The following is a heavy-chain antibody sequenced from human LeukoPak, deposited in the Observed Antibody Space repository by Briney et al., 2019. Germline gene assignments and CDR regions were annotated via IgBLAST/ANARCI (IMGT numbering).Heavy chain of an antibody. V-gene: IGHV3-30*18. CDR3: AKNWHYRSTWGFDY. CDR2: ISYDGSDK. D-gene: IGHD6-13*01. J-gene: IGHJ4*02. CDR1: GFIFSNYG. Sequence: GGSLRLSCAASGFIFSNYGMHWVRQAPGKGLEGVALISYDGSDKYYADSVKGRFTISRDNSKNTLYLQMNSLTTEDTAVYYCAKNWHYRSTWGFDYWGQGTLVTVSS.